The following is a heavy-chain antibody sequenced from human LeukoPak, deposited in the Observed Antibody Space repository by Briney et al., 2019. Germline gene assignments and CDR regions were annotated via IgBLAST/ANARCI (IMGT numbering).Heavy chain of an antibody. CDR1: GRSISSYY. CDR2: IYYIGST. V-gene: IGHV4-59*01. CDR3: ARDYAFDI. J-gene: IGHJ3*02. Sequence: PSETLSLTCTVAGRSISSYYWSWIRQPPGKGLEWIGYIYYIGSTNYNPSLKSRVTISVDTSKNQFSLKLSSVTAADTAVDYCARDYAFDIWGQGTMVTVSS.